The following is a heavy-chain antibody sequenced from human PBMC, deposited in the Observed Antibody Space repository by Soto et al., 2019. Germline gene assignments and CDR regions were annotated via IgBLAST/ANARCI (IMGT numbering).Heavy chain of an antibody. CDR2: IYYIGTT. J-gene: IGHJ4*02. D-gene: IGHD3-16*01. CDR3: AREEKQLSRYGGDFDY. CDR1: DGSVNTGNYY. Sequence: QVQLQESGPGLVKPSETLSLTCSVSDGSVNTGNYYWSWIRQPPGKGLAWIGHIYYIGTTNYNPSLKSRVTSSVDTSKNQFSLKVTSVTAADTAVYFCAREEKQLSRYGGDFDYWGQGILVTVSS. V-gene: IGHV4-61*01.